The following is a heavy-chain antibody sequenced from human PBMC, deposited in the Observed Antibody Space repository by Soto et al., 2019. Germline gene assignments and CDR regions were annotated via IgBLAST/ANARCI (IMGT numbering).Heavy chain of an antibody. CDR1: GDSITSSNW. CDR3: ARDLGTGTDY. Sequence: QVQLQESGPGLVKPSGTLSLTCAVSGDSITSSNWWSWVRQAPGKGLEWIGEIYHSGAPTCNPSLTSRATLSVDPSNNPFSLKLTSVTAADTAVYFCARDLGTGTDYWGRGTLVTVAS. CDR2: IYHSGAP. J-gene: IGHJ4*02. V-gene: IGHV4-4*02. D-gene: IGHD1-1*01.